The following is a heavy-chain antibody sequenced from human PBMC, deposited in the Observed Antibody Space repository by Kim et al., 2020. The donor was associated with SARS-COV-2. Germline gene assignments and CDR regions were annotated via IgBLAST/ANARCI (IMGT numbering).Heavy chain of an antibody. CDR3: ARDNPLTAWFDY. D-gene: IGHD5-18*01. Sequence: SHPDSVNGRVTIAREKAKKSLSLQLNSLRADDPAVYYCARDNPLTAWFDYWGQGTLVTVSS. V-gene: IGHV3-48*01. J-gene: IGHJ4*02.